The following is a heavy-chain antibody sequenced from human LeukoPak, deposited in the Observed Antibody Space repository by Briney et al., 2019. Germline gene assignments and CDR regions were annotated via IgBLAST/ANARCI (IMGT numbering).Heavy chain of an antibody. CDR1: GYSISSGYY. CDR3: ARQGGDSNYSFDY. V-gene: IGHV4-38-2*02. CDR2: INHSGST. D-gene: IGHD4-11*01. J-gene: IGHJ4*02. Sequence: SETLSLTCTVSGYSISSGYYWGWIRQPPGKGLEWIGEINHSGSTNYNPSLKSRVTISVDTSKNQFSLKLSSVTAADTAVYYCARQGGDSNYSFDYWGQGTLVTVSS.